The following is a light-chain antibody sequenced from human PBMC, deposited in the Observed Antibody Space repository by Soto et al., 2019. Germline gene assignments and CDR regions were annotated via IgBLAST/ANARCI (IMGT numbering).Light chain of an antibody. J-gene: IGKJ5*01. CDR1: QSISSW. V-gene: IGKV1-5*01. CDR3: QQRSNWPPSIT. Sequence: DIQMTQSPSALSASVGDRATITCRSSQSISSWLAWYQQKPGKAPKLLIYDASTLQSGVPSRYSGSGSGTDFTLTISSLEPEEFAVYYCQQRSNWPPSITLGQGTRLEIK. CDR2: DAS.